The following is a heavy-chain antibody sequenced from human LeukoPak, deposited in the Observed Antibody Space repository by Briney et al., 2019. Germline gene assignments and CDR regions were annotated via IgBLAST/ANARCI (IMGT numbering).Heavy chain of an antibody. CDR2: IYYSGST. CDR3: ARDPEGESLFDY. J-gene: IGHJ4*02. V-gene: IGHV4-59*01. CDR1: GDSINNEY. D-gene: IGHD3-16*01. Sequence: SETLSLTCTVSGDSINNEYWTWIRQPPGKGLEWIGYIYYSGSTNYNPSLKSRVTISVDTSRNQFSLKLSSVTAADTAVYYCARDPEGESLFDYWGQGTLVTVSS.